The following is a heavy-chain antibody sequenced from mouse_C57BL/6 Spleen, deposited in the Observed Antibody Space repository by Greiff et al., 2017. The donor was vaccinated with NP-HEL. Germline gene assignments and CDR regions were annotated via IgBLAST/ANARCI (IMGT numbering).Heavy chain of an antibody. CDR3: ARSRSKTSYAMDY. CDR2: IYPGSGST. J-gene: IGHJ4*01. Sequence: QVQLQQPGAELVKPGASVKMSCKASGYTFTSYWITWVKQRPGQGLEWIGDIYPGSGSTNYNEKFKSKATLTVDKSSSTAYMLLSSLTSEDSAVYFCARSRSKTSYAMDYWGQGTSVTVSS. V-gene: IGHV1-55*01. CDR1: GYTFTSYW. D-gene: IGHD1-3*01.